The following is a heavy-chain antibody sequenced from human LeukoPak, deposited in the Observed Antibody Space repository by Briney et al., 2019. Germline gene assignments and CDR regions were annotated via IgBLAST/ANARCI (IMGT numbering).Heavy chain of an antibody. CDR1: GFTFSNAW. D-gene: IGHD3-16*01. CDR3: TTDLGGADFDY. CDR2: IKSKTDGGTT. Sequence: GGSLGLSCAASGFTFSNAWMSWVRQAPGKGLEWVGRIKSKTDGGTTDYAAPVKGRFTISRDDSKNMLYLQMNSLKTEDTAVYYCTTDLGGADFDYWGQGTLVTVSS. J-gene: IGHJ4*02. V-gene: IGHV3-15*01.